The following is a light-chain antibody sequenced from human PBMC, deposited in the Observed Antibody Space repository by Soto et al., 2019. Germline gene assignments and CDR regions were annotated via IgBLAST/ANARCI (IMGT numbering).Light chain of an antibody. CDR1: QSISSW. CDR2: DAS. V-gene: IGKV1-5*01. J-gene: IGKJ1*01. CDR3: QQYNSYTWT. Sequence: DIQMTQSPSTLSASVGHRVTITCRASQSISSWLAWYQQKPGKAPKLLIYDASSLDSGVPSRFSCSGAGTDCTRTISSLQPDDVETYYCQQYNSYTWTFGQGTKVDIK.